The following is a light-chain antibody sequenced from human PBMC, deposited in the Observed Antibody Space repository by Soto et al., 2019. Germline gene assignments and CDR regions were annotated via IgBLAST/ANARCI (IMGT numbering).Light chain of an antibody. CDR3: GTWDSSLSAVV. CDR2: DNN. CDR1: SSNIGNNY. V-gene: IGLV1-51*01. Sequence: QSALTQPPSVSAAPGQKVTISCSGSSSNIGNNYVSWYQQLPGTAPKLLIYDNNKRPSGIPDRFSGSKSCTSATLGITGPQTGDEADYYCGTWDSSLSAVVFGGGTKLTVL. J-gene: IGLJ2*01.